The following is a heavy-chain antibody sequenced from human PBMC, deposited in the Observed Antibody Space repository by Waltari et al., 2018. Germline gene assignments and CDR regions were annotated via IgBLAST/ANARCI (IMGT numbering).Heavy chain of an antibody. J-gene: IGHJ3*02. D-gene: IGHD3-22*01. CDR1: DGSISSGSYY. CDR2: IYTSGST. CDR3: ARDLTMIVEKGAFDI. V-gene: IGHV4-61*02. Sequence: QVQLQESGPGLVKPSQTLSLTCTVSDGSISSGSYYWSWIRKPAGKGLEWIGRIYTSGSTNYNPSLKSRVTISVDTSKNQFSLKLSSVTAADTAVYYCARDLTMIVEKGAFDIWGQGTMVTVSS.